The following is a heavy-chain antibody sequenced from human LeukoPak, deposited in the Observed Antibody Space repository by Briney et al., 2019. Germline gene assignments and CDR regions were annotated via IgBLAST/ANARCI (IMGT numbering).Heavy chain of an antibody. CDR3: ARDYTVTNDAFDI. CDR2: IGPSGSTI. J-gene: IGHJ3*02. CDR1: GFSFSTYE. D-gene: IGHD4-17*01. V-gene: IGHV3-48*03. Sequence: GGSLRLSCGASGFSFSTYEMNWVRQAPGKGLEWVSYIGPSGSTIYYADSVKGRFTISRDNSKNTLYLQMNSLRAEDTAVYYCARDYTVTNDAFDIWGQGTMVTVSS.